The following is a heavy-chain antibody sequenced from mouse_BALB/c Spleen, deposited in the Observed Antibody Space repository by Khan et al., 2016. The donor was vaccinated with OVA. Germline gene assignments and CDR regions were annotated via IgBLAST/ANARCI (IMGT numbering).Heavy chain of an antibody. CDR3: TRRNWDVAWFAY. J-gene: IGHJ3*01. D-gene: IGHD4-1*01. Sequence: EIQLQQSGTVLARPGASVKMSCKASGYTFTSYWMHWVKQRPGQGLEWIGDIYPGNTEPNYNKKFQGRAKLTAVTSTSTAYMELSSLTKDDSAVYYCTRRNWDVAWFAYWGQGTLVTVSA. CDR1: GYTFTSYW. CDR2: IYPGNTEP. V-gene: IGHV1-5*01.